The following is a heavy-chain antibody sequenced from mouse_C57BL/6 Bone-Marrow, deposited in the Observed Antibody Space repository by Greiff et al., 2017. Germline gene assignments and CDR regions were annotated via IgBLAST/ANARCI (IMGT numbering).Heavy chain of an antibody. CDR2: IDPSYSYT. CDR1: GYTFTSYW. J-gene: IGHJ2*01. V-gene: IGHV1-69*01. D-gene: IGHD2-3*01. Sequence: QVQLQQPGAELVMPGASVKLSCKASGYTFTSYWMHWVKQRPGQGLEWIGEIDPSYSYTNYNQKFKGKSTLTVDKSSSTAYMQLSSLTSEDSAVYYCAREDDGYYPDYWGQGTTLTVSS. CDR3: AREDDGYYPDY.